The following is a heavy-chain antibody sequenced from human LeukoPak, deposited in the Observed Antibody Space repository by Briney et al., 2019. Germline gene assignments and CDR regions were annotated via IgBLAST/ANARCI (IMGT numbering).Heavy chain of an antibody. D-gene: IGHD5-24*01. CDR1: GFTFSSYA. CDR2: ISGSGDST. CDR3: ARDGRWLQPGAFDI. Sequence: PGGSLRLSCAASGFTFSSYAMSWVRQAPGKGLAWVSVISGSGDSTYYADSVKGRFTISRDNSKNMLYLQMNSLRAEDTAVYYCARDGRWLQPGAFDIWGQGTMVTVSS. J-gene: IGHJ3*02. V-gene: IGHV3-23*01.